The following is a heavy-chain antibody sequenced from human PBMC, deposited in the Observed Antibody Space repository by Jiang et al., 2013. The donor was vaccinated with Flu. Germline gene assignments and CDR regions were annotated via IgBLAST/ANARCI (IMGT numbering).Heavy chain of an antibody. Sequence: GSGLVKPSETLSLTCTVSGGSISSYYWSWIRQPPGKGLEWIGYIYYSGSTNYNPSLKSRVTISVDTSKNQFSLKLSSVTAADTAVYYCARTGPSSYYYGSGSYPYYYYYGMDVWGKGTTVTVSS. CDR1: GGSISSYY. J-gene: IGHJ6*04. D-gene: IGHD3-10*01. V-gene: IGHV4-59*08. CDR2: IYYSGST. CDR3: ARTGPSSYYYGSGSYPYYYYYGMDV.